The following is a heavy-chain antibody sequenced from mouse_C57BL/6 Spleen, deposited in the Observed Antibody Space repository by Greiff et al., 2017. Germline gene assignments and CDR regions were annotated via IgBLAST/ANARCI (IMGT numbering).Heavy chain of an antibody. D-gene: IGHD2-4*01. Sequence: EVKLMESGPGLAKPSQTLSLTCSVTGYSIPSDYWNWIRKFPGNKLEYMGYISYSGSTYYNPSLKSRISITRDTSKNQYYLQLNSVTTEDTATYYCARFRDYDDSRFDYWGQGTTLTVSS. CDR3: ARFRDYDDSRFDY. CDR2: ISYSGST. V-gene: IGHV3-8*01. J-gene: IGHJ2*01. CDR1: GYSIPSDY.